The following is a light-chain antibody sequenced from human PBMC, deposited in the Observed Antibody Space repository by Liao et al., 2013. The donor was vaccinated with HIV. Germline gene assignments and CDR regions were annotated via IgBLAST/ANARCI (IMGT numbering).Light chain of an antibody. V-gene: IGLV3-21*04. CDR2: YDT. J-gene: IGLJ1*01. Sequence: SYVLTQPPSVSVAPGKTARIACGGNNIGIKSVHWYQQKPGQAPVLVIYYDTDRPSGVPERFSGSNSGNTATLTISRVEAGDEADYYCQVWDSSSDHLYVFATGTKVTVL. CDR3: QVWDSSSDHLYV. CDR1: NIGIKS.